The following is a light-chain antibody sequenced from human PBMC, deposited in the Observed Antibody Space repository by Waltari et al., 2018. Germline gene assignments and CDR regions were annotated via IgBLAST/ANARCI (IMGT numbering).Light chain of an antibody. V-gene: IGKV1-5*03. CDR2: KAS. CDR1: PNLNSW. Sequence: DIQMTQSPSTLSASVGERVTITCRASPNLNSWLAWYQQKPWKAPKLLIYKASSLESGVPSRFSGSGSGTEFTLTISSLQPDDFATYYCQQHSNYWTFGQGTKVEIK. J-gene: IGKJ1*01. CDR3: QQHSNYWT.